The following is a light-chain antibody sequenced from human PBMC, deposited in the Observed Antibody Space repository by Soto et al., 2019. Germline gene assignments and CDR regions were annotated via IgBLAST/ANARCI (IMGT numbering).Light chain of an antibody. CDR2: DVT. CDR3: SSYTISITPYV. CDR1: SSDVGGYNY. Sequence: QSALIQPASVSGSPGQSITISCTGTSSDVGGYNYVSWYQQHPGKVPKLMIYDVTNRASGVSDRFSGSKSGNTASLTISGLQSEDEADYYCSSYTISITPYVFGSGTKVTVL. J-gene: IGLJ1*01. V-gene: IGLV2-14*01.